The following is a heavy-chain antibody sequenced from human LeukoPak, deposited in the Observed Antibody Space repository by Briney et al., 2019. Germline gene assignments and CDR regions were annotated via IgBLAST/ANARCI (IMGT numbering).Heavy chain of an antibody. CDR2: INPNSGGT. D-gene: IGHD6-13*01. CDR1: GYTFNGYY. V-gene: IGHV1-2*04. J-gene: IGHJ6*02. CDR3: ARDLGRAAGDDYYYYYGMDV. Sequence: ASVKVSCTASGYTFNGYYMHWVRQAPGQGLEWMGWINPNSGGTNYAQKFQGWVTMTRDTSISTAYMELSRLRSDDTAVYYCARDLGRAAGDDYYYYYGMDVWGQGTTVTVSS.